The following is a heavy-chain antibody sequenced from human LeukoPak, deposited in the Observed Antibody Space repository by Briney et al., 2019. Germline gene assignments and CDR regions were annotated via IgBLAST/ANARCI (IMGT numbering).Heavy chain of an antibody. V-gene: IGHV1-46*01. CDR1: GYIFTNYY. CDR3: ARADYGGNSDYYYYGMDV. J-gene: IGHJ6*02. Sequence: GASVKVSCKASGYIFTNYYIHWVRQAPGQGLEWMGIINPRGGSTSYAQKFQGRVTMTRDTSTSTVYMELSSLRFEDTAVYYCARADYGGNSDYYYYGMDVWGQGTTVTVSS. D-gene: IGHD4-23*01. CDR2: INPRGGST.